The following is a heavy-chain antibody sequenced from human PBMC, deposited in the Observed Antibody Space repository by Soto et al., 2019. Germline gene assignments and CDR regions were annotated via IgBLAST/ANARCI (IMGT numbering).Heavy chain of an antibody. J-gene: IGHJ4*02. D-gene: IGHD2-21*01. CDR1: GFTFSSYA. V-gene: IGHV3-30-3*01. CDR3: ARDPHGDY. Sequence: ESGGGVVQPGRSLRLSCAASGFTFSSYAMHWVRQAPGKGLEWVAVISYDGSNKYYADSVKGRFTISRDNSKNTLYLQMNSLRAEDTAVYHCARDPHGDYWGQGTLVTVSS. CDR2: ISYDGSNK.